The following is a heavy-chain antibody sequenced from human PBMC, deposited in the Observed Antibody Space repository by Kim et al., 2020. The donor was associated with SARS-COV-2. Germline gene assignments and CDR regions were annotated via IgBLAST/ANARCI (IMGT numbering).Heavy chain of an antibody. Sequence: GSGKYYVDSVKGPITSSRDNGRNSLSVQMDSLRAEDTAVYYCATYGRVDYWGQGTLVTVSS. V-gene: IGHV3-7*01. CDR3: ATYGRVDY. J-gene: IGHJ4*02. D-gene: IGHD4-17*01. CDR2: GSGK.